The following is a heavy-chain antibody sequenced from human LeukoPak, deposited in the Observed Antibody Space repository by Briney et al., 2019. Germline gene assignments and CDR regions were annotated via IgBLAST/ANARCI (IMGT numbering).Heavy chain of an antibody. V-gene: IGHV3-43*01. CDR1: GCTFDDYT. D-gene: IGHD2-2*02. Sequence: GGSLRLSCAASGCTFDDYTMHWVRQAPGKGLEWVSLISWDGGSTYYADSVKGRFTISRDNSKNTLYLQMNSLRAEDTAVYYCARRSVPAAIGSWFDPWGQGTLVTVSS. CDR2: ISWDGGST. CDR3: ARRSVPAAIGSWFDP. J-gene: IGHJ5*02.